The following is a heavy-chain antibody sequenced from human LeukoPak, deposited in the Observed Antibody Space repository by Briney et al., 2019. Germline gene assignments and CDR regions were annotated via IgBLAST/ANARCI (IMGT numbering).Heavy chain of an antibody. J-gene: IGHJ5*02. CDR2: ISASGGST. V-gene: IGHV3-23*01. CDR1: GFTFSSSA. Sequence: PWGSLRLSCAASGFTFSSSAMSWVRQVPGKGLEWVSGISASGGSTSYADSVRGRFTISRDNSKNTLSLQMNSLKTEDTAVYYCTTDPPGYSYGYDWFDPWGQGTLVTVSS. CDR3: TTDPPGYSYGYDWFDP. D-gene: IGHD5-18*01.